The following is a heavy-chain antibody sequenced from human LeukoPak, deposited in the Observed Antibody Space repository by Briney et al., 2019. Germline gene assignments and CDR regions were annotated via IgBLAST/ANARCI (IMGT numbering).Heavy chain of an antibody. CDR1: GGTFSSYA. CDR2: IIPIFGTA. Sequence: SVKVSCKASGGTFSSYAISWVRQAPGQGPEWMGGIIPIFGTANYAQKFQGRVTITADESTSTAYMELSSLRSEDTAVYYCARVSIRGLRFLEQGEGRYYFDYWGQGTLVTVSS. J-gene: IGHJ4*02. V-gene: IGHV1-69*13. D-gene: IGHD3-3*01. CDR3: ARVSIRGLRFLEQGEGRYYFDY.